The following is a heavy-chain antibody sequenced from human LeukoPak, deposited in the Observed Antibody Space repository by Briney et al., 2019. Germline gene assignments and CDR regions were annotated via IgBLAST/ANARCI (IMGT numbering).Heavy chain of an antibody. V-gene: IGHV3-7*01. D-gene: IGHD1-20*01. CDR1: GFTFSTYW. Sequence: GGSLRLSCAASGFTFSTYWMSWVRQAPGKGLEWVANIQQDGSEKYYVDSVKGRFTISRDNAKNSLYLQMNSLRAEDTAVYYCARVRNWNDLDAFDIWGQGTMVTVSS. CDR2: IQQDGSEK. J-gene: IGHJ3*02. CDR3: ARVRNWNDLDAFDI.